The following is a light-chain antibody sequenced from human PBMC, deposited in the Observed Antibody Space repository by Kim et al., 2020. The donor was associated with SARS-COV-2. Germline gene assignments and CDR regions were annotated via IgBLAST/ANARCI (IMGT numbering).Light chain of an antibody. Sequence: PRGTVTLTCDSSPGAVTSDHIPYWFQQKPGQAPRTLIYDTGNRHSWTPARFSGSLLGGKAALTLSAAQAEDEADYYCLLSYSDSRVFGGGTQLTVL. V-gene: IGLV7-46*01. CDR1: PGAVTSDHI. J-gene: IGLJ2*01. CDR2: DTG. CDR3: LLSYSDSRV.